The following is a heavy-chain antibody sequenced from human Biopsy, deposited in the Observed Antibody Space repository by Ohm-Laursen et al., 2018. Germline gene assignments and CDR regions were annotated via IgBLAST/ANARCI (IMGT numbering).Heavy chain of an antibody. D-gene: IGHD3-16*01. CDR1: RDSISTYY. CDR3: ARDSRGGHLNTTLITGKNLDS. J-gene: IGHJ4*02. V-gene: IGHV4-59*01. CDR2: VYYTGST. Sequence: SDTLSLTWTVSRDSISTYYWTWIRQSPGTGLEWIGDVYYTGSTNYNPSVKSRVTISVDTSKNQFSLKLNSVTAADTAVYFCARDSRGGHLNTTLITGKNLDSWGQGILVTVSS.